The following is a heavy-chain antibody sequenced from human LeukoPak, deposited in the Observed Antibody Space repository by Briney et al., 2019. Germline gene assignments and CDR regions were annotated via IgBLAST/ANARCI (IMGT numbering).Heavy chain of an antibody. CDR3: VRDWFGWYFDF. CDR2: TYYRSKWYN. Sequence: SQTLSLTCAISGDSVSSSISAWVWIRQSPSRGLEWLGRTYYRSKWYNEYALSVKSRLTINPDTSRNQFSLQLTSMTPEDTAVYYCVRDWFGWYFDFWGQGILVTVSS. CDR1: GDSVSSSISA. J-gene: IGHJ4*02. D-gene: IGHD3-10*01. V-gene: IGHV6-1*01.